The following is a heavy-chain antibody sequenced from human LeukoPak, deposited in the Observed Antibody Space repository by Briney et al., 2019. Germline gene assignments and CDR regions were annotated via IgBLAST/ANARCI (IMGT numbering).Heavy chain of an antibody. CDR3: AKGYSSSWTPFDY. CDR1: GFTFDDYA. V-gene: IGHV3-43*02. J-gene: IGHJ4*02. Sequence: PGGSLRLSCAASGFTFDDYAMHWVRQAPGKGLEWVSLISGDGGSTYYADSVKGRFTISRDNSKNSLYLQMNSLRTEHTALYYCAKGYSSSWTPFDYWGQGTLVTVSS. CDR2: ISGDGGST. D-gene: IGHD6-13*01.